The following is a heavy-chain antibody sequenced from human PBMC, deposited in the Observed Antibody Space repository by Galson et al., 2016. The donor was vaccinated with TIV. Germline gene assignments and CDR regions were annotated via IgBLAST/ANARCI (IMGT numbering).Heavy chain of an antibody. CDR2: INPRTGGT. CDR1: GYTFTDFY. J-gene: IGHJ4*02. D-gene: IGHD3-10*01. CDR3: APNDGGSGNPPFDS. Sequence: SVKVSCKASGYTFTDFYIHWVRQAPGQGLDWMGWINPRTGGTDYAQKFQGRISLTRDTSIRTTYLELSRLKSDDTAIYFCAPNDGGSGNPPFDSWGQGTLVTVSS. V-gene: IGHV1-2*02.